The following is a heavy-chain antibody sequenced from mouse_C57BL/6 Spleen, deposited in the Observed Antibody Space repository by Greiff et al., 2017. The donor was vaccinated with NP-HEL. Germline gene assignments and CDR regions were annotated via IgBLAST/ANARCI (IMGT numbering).Heavy chain of an antibody. J-gene: IGHJ4*01. D-gene: IGHD3-2*02. CDR2: IYPGDGDT. CDR1: GYAFSSSW. V-gene: IGHV1-82*01. CDR3: ARGTAQATCYAMDY. Sequence: QVHVKQSGPELVKPGASVKISCKASGYAFSSSWMNWVKQRPGKGLEWIGRIYPGDGDTNYNGKFKGKATLTADKSSSTAYMQLSSLTSEDSAVYCCARGTAQATCYAMDYWGQGTSVTVSS.